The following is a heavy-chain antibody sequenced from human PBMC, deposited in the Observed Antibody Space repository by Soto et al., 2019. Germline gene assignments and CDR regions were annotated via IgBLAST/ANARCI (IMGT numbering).Heavy chain of an antibody. CDR3: AGGGVRGVITRTRDYYGMDV. J-gene: IGHJ6*02. V-gene: IGHV5-51*01. CDR1: GCSFTSYW. CDR2: IYPGDSDT. D-gene: IGHD3-10*01. Sequence: PGESLKISCKGSGCSFTSYWIGWVRQMPGKGLECMGIIYPGDSDTRYSPSFQGQVTISADKSISTAYLQWSSLKASDTAMYYCAGGGVRGVITRTRDYYGMDVWGQGTTVTVS.